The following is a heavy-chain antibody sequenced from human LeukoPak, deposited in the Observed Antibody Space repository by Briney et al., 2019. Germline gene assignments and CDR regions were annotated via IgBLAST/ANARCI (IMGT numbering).Heavy chain of an antibody. J-gene: IGHJ3*02. V-gene: IGHV3-53*01. CDR3: ASPCSSTSCANDAFDI. D-gene: IGHD2-2*01. CDR2: IYSGGST. CDR1: GFTVSSNY. Sequence: GGSLRLSCAASGFTVSSNYMSWVRQAPGKGLEWVSVIYSGGSTYYADSVKGRFTISRDNSKNTLYLQMNSLRAEDTAVYYCASPCSSTSCANDAFDIWGQGTMVTVSS.